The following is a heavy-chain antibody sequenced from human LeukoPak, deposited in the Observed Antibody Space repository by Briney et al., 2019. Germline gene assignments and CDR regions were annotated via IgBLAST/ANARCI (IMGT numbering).Heavy chain of an antibody. Sequence: GASVTVPRTASGYSFTGYFMLWVRPAPGQGLEWMGWINTHSGDTDYAQKFQGRVTMSRDTSISTAYMELSSLRSDDTAVYYCAGEGAASGLNYFYYWGQGTLVIVSS. CDR2: INTHSGDT. CDR1: GYSFTGYF. V-gene: IGHV1-2*02. J-gene: IGHJ4*02. D-gene: IGHD6-13*01. CDR3: AGEGAASGLNYFYY.